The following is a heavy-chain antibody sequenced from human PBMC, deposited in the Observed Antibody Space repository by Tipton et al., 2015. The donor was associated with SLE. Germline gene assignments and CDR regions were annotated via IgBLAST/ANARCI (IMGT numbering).Heavy chain of an antibody. CDR2: IYPGDSDT. J-gene: IGHJ3*02. D-gene: IGHD6-19*01. Sequence: QLVQSGPEVKKPGSSVKVSCKASGYTFTSYGISWVRQAPGQGLEWMGIIYPGDSDTRYSPSFQGQVTISADKSISTAYLQWSSLKASDTAMYYCASPGSGYAFDIWGQGTMVTVSS. V-gene: IGHV5-51*01. CDR1: GYTFTSYG. CDR3: ASPGSGYAFDI.